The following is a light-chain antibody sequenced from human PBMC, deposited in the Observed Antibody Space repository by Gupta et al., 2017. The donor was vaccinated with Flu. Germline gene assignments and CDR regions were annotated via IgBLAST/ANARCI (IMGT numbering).Light chain of an antibody. J-gene: IGLJ3*02. CDR2: DVS. Sequence: ASITCGGNNLGNSDVHWYQQKPGQAPVLVVFDVSDRPSGLSERFSGSNSGNTATLTIRRAEAGDEADYYCQVWDSSRDVEVFGGGTKLTVL. CDR3: QVWDSSRDVEV. CDR1: NLGNSD. V-gene: IGLV3-21*02.